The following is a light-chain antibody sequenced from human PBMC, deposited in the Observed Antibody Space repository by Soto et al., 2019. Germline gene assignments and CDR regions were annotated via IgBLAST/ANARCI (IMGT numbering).Light chain of an antibody. CDR3: MSYVGGNSVA. J-gene: IGLJ2*01. CDR1: DNDVGRYDY. CDR2: EVS. Sequence: QSALTQPPSASGSPGMSVTLSCSETDNDVGRYDYVSWYQQHPGKAPKLLIYEVSKRPSGVPDRFSASKSGNTASLTVSGLQGEDEADYYCMSYVGGNSVAFGGGTKLTVL. V-gene: IGLV2-8*01.